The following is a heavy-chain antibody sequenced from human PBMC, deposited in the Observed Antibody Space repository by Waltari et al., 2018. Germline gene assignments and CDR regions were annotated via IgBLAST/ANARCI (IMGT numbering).Heavy chain of an antibody. CDR2: IYTGGST. CDR3: ATSMAVAGKGRGWFDS. D-gene: IGHD6-19*01. V-gene: IGHV3-53*01. CDR1: GFTVRNY. Sequence: EVQLVESGGGLIQPGGSLRLSCAASGFTVRNYMSWVRQAPGKGLEGVSVIYTGGSTDYADAVKGRFTISRDNSKNTLYLQMNSLRAEDTAVYYCATSMAVAGKGRGWFDSWGQGTLVIVSS. J-gene: IGHJ5*01.